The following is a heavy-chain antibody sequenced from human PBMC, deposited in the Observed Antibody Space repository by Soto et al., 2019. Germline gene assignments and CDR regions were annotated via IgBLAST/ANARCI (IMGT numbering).Heavy chain of an antibody. V-gene: IGHV3-30*02. D-gene: IGHD3-22*01. CDR1: AFTFRNQC. CDR2: IQYHGINK. J-gene: IGHJ4*02. CDR3: ARGLDYDSSGYYLDF. Sequence: PVGDLTLSCSASAFTFRNQCMQRVRQEPGEGLEWVAFIQYHGINKDYADSVKGRFTISRDNSRNTLYLQMNSLRAEDTAVYYCARGLDYDSSGYYLDFWVQGALVT.